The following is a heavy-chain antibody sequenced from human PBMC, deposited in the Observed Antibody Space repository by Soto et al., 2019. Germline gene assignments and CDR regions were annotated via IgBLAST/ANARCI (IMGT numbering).Heavy chain of an antibody. D-gene: IGHD2-15*01. J-gene: IGHJ6*02. CDR1: GSTFSSYA. Sequence: QVQLVQSGAEVKKPGSSVKVSCKASGSTFSSYAISWVRQAPGQGLEWMGGIIPIFGTANYAQKFQGRVTITADESTSTAYMEQSSLRSEDKAVDYCARDGCSGCRCAAWGQGTTVTVSS. CDR3: ARDGCSGCRCAA. CDR2: IIPIFGTA. V-gene: IGHV1-69*12.